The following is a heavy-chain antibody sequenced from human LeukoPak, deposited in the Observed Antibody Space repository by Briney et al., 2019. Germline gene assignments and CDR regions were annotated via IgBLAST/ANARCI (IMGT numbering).Heavy chain of an antibody. CDR2: IIPIFGTA. Sequence: SVKVSCKASGGTFGSYAISWVRQAPGQGLEWMGGIIPIFGTANYAQKFQGRVTITTDESTSTAYMELSSLRSEDTAVYYCARGNRLSSTSSYYYYYMDVWGKGTTVTVSS. J-gene: IGHJ6*03. CDR1: GGTFGSYA. V-gene: IGHV1-69*05. CDR3: ARGNRLSSTSSYYYYYMDV. D-gene: IGHD2-2*01.